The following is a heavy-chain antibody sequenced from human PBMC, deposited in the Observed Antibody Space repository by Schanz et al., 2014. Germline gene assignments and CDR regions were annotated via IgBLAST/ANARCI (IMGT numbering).Heavy chain of an antibody. Sequence: QVQLVQSGAEVKKPGASVKVSCKVSGSIFSKLLMHSVRQGPAKGLEWMGGFDPKKGEAIYAQKFQGRVTMTEDTSTGTAYMELRSLISDDTAVYYCVRDAGWAFGDYHGMDVWGQGTSVTVSS. CDR2: FDPKKGEA. CDR1: GSIFSKLL. J-gene: IGHJ6*02. V-gene: IGHV1-24*01. CDR3: VRDAGWAFGDYHGMDV. D-gene: IGHD3-10*01.